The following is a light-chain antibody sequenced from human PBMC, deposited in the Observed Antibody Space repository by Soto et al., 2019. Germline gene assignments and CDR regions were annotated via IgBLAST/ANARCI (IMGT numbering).Light chain of an antibody. J-gene: IGKJ1*01. CDR2: AAS. V-gene: IGKV1-9*01. Sequence: IQLTQSPSFLSASVGDRVTITCRASQGISTYLAWFQQKPGKAPKLLISAASTLQSGVPSRFSGSGSGTEFTLTLSSLQAEDLATYYCQQISGYPWTFGQGTKVDIK. CDR1: QGISTY. CDR3: QQISGYPWT.